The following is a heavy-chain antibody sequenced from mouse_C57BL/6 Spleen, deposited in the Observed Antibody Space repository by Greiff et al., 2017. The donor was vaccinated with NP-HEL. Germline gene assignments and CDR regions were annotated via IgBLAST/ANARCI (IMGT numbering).Heavy chain of an antibody. D-gene: IGHD1-1*01. J-gene: IGHJ2*01. CDR1: GFTFSSYT. V-gene: IGHV5-9*01. Sequence: VQLKESGGGLVKPGGSLKLSCAASGFTFSSYTMSWVRQTPEKRLEWVATISGGGGNTYYPDSVKGRFTISRDNAKNTLYLQMSSLRSEDTALYYCARRGSRGYFDYWGQGTTLTVSS. CDR3: ARRGSRGYFDY. CDR2: ISGGGGNT.